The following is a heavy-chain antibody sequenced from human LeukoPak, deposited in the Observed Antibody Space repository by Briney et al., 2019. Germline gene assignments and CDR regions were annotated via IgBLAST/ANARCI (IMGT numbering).Heavy chain of an antibody. CDR3: AARPSSYSRSIYFQH. CDR2: IKQDGSGK. CDR1: GFTFSSYW. J-gene: IGHJ1*01. V-gene: IGHV3-7*01. D-gene: IGHD2-15*01. Sequence: GGSLRLSCAASGFTFSSYWMSWVRQAPGKGLEWVANIKQDGSGKYYVDSVKGRFTISRDNAKNSLYLQMNSLRAEDTAVYYCAARPSSYSRSIYFQHWGQGTLVTVSS.